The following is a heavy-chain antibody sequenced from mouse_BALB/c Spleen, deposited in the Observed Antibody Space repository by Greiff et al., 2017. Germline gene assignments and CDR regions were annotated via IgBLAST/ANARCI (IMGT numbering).Heavy chain of an antibody. J-gene: IGHJ2*01. V-gene: IGHV1-69*01. CDR2: IDTSDSYT. CDR3: ARDGD. CDR1: GYTFTDYW. Sequence: QVQLQQPGAELVMPGASVKMSCKASGYTFTDYWMHWVKQRPGQGLEWIGAIDTSDSYTSYNQKFKGKATLTVDESSSTAYMQLSSLTSEDSAVYYCARDGDWGQGTTLTVSS. D-gene: IGHD1-2*01.